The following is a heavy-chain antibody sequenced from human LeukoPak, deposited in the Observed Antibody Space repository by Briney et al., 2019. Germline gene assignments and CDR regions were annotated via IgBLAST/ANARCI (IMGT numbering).Heavy chain of an antibody. CDR2: ISYDGSNK. CDR1: GFIFSSYA. J-gene: IGHJ4*02. D-gene: IGHD2-15*01. V-gene: IGHV3-30-3*01. CDR3: ARDYQWWAPFDY. Sequence: GGSLRLSCAASGFIFSSYAMHWVRQAPGKGLEWVAVISYDGSNKYYADSVKGRFTISRDNSKNTLYLQLNSLRPEDTAVYYCARDYQWWAPFDYWGQGTLVTVSS.